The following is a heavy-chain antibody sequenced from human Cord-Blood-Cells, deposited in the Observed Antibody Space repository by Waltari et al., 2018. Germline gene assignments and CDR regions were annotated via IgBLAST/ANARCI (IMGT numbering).Heavy chain of an antibody. CDR2: IYYSGST. CDR1: GGSISSSSYY. CDR3: ARPIYGSVFPFDY. J-gene: IGHJ4*02. Sequence: QLQLQESGPGLVKPSETLSLTCTVSGGSISSSSYYWRWIRQPPGKGLEWIGSIYYSGSTYYNPSLKSRVTISVDTSKNQFSLKLSSVTAADTAVYYCARPIYGSVFPFDYWGQGTLVTVSS. V-gene: IGHV4-39*01. D-gene: IGHD3-10*01.